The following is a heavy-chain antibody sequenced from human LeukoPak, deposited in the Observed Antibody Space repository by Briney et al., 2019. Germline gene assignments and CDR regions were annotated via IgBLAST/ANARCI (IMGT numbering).Heavy chain of an antibody. CDR1: GGTFSSYA. CDR2: IIPIFGTA. Sequence: SVKVSCKASGGTFSSYAISWVRQAPGQGLEWMGGIIPIFGTANYAQKFQGRVTITADESTSAAYMELSSLRSEDTAVYYCARTPGRYGDYVGWFDPWGQGTLVTVSS. CDR3: ARTPGRYGDYVGWFDP. V-gene: IGHV1-69*13. J-gene: IGHJ5*02. D-gene: IGHD4-17*01.